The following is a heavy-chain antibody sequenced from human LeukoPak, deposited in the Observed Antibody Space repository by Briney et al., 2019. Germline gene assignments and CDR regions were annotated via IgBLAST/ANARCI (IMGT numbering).Heavy chain of an antibody. Sequence: ASVKVSCTASGYTFTGDYMHWVRQAPGQGLEWMGRINPNSGGTNYAQKFQGRVTMTRDTSISTAYMELNRLRSDDTAVYYCARPVSGDGTAAAQFDYWGQGTLVTVSS. J-gene: IGHJ4*02. D-gene: IGHD6-13*01. CDR1: GYTFTGDY. CDR3: ARPVSGDGTAAAQFDY. V-gene: IGHV1-2*06. CDR2: INPNSGGT.